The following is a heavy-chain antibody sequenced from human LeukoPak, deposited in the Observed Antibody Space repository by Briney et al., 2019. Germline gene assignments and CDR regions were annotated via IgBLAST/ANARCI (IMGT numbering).Heavy chain of an antibody. CDR1: GGSFSNYY. CDR3: ARVPDITARPCDT. J-gene: IGHJ5*02. V-gene: IGHV4-34*01. Sequence: SETLSLTCAVYGGSFSNYYWTWIRQTPERGLEWIGEISHSGDITNYKPSLRSRVTISVDSSKKQFSLKVTSVTAADTGVYYCARVPDITARPCDTWGAGSLVTVSS. CDR2: ISHSGDIT. D-gene: IGHD1-1*01.